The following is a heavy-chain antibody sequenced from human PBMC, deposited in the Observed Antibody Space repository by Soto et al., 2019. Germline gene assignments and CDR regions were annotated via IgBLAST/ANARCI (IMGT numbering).Heavy chain of an antibody. J-gene: IGHJ6*02. V-gene: IGHV3-23*01. CDR3: AKRGGYCSGGSCYYHGMDV. D-gene: IGHD2-15*01. CDR2: ITGGGVST. CDR1: GFTFSSYA. Sequence: EVQLLESGGGLVQPGGSLRLSCAASGFTFSSYAMNWVRQAPGKGLEWVSSITGGGVSTYYADSVKGRFTISRDNSKNTLHLQMNSLRAEDTAVYYCAKRGGYCSGGSCYYHGMDVWGQGSTVTVSS.